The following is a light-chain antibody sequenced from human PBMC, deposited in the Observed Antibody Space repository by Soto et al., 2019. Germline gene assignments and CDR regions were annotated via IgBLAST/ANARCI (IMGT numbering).Light chain of an antibody. CDR3: QHYYSIPWT. J-gene: IGKJ1*01. Sequence: DIVMTQSPDSLAVSLGERATINCKSSQSVFSNSNNKNCIAWYQQKSGQPPKLLIYWASSRESGVPDRFSGGGSGTDFLLTISSLQAEDVATSYCQHYYSIPWTFGQGTRVEIK. V-gene: IGKV4-1*01. CDR1: QSVFSNSNNKNC. CDR2: WAS.